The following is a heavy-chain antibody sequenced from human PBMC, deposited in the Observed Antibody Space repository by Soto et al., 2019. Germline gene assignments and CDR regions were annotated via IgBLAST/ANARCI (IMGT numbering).Heavy chain of an antibody. J-gene: IGHJ4*02. CDR2: VYYRGRS. Sequence: PADDLSLASPVAGADVSNSCYYWGWIRQSPGKGLEWFGSVYYRGRSYSKSSVKSRVTISVDTSKNQFSLNLISVTASDTAVYYCVSQRTSVLTQAYFDYWGPGALATVSS. CDR3: VSQRTSVLTQAYFDY. D-gene: IGHD2-8*01. CDR1: GADVSNSCYY. V-gene: IGHV4-39*01.